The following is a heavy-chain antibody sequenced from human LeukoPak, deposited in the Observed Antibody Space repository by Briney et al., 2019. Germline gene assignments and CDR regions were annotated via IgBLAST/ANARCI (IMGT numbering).Heavy chain of an antibody. CDR2: IRPSTGAT. V-gene: IGHV1-2*02. D-gene: IGHD2-2*01. J-gene: IGHJ5*02. CDR3: ARGVVAIRQCKANCYGAWFDP. Sequence: GASVKVSCKASGYTFTGYFLHWVRQAPGQGLEWMGWIRPSTGATDYTQKFQGRVTMTRDTSINTAYMELSGLRSDDTAIYYCARGVVAIRQCKANCYGAWFDPWGQGTLVTVSS. CDR1: GYTFTGYF.